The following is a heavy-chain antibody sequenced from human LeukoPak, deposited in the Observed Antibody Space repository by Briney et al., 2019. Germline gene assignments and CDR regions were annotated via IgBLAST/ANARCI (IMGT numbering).Heavy chain of an antibody. CDR3: AKDFRPDIGSSQHAFDI. D-gene: IGHD1-26*01. Sequence: GGSLRLSCAASGFTFSNYGMHWVRQAPGKGLEWVAFIRYDASNKYYADSVKGRFTISRDNSKNTLYLQMNSLRAEDTAVYYCAKDFRPDIGSSQHAFDIWGQGTMVTVTS. V-gene: IGHV3-30*02. CDR1: GFTFSNYG. J-gene: IGHJ3*02. CDR2: IRYDASNK.